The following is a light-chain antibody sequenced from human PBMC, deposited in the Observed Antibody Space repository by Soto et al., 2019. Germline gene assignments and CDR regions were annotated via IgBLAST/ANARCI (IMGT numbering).Light chain of an antibody. V-gene: IGLV2-23*01. Sequence: QSALTQPASVSGSPGQSITISCTGTSSDVGSYNLVSWYQQHPGKAPKLMIYEGSKRPSGVSNRFSGSKSGNTASLTISGLQAEDEADYYCCSYAGSSTLGPYVFGTGTKLTVL. CDR1: SSDVGSYNL. CDR2: EGS. J-gene: IGLJ1*01. CDR3: CSYAGSSTLGPYV.